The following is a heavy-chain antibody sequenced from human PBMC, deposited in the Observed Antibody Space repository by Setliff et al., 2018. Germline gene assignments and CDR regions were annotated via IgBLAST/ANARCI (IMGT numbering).Heavy chain of an antibody. D-gene: IGHD3-16*01. V-gene: IGHV1-46*01. CDR1: GYTFTSYY. Sequence: ASVKVSCKASGYTFTSYYIHWVRQAPGQGLEWMGVINPKNGGATYPQNLQGRVTMTRDTSMSTVHMELSSLRFEDTAVYYCARERAGGRGFTFGAIYYYYGMDAWGQGTTVTVSS. J-gene: IGHJ6*02. CDR2: INPKNGGA. CDR3: ARERAGGRGFTFGAIYYYYGMDA.